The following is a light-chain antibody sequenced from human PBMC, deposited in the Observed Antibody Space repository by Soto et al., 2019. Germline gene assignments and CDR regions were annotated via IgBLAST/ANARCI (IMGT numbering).Light chain of an antibody. CDR3: QQRSNWLIT. CDR1: QSVSIY. Sequence: EVVLTQSPATLSLTPGERATLSCRASQSVSIYLAWYQQKPGQAPRLLIYDASKRATGIPARFSGSGSGTDFTLTISSLEPEDFALYYCQQRSNWLITFGQGTRLEIK. V-gene: IGKV3-11*01. J-gene: IGKJ5*01. CDR2: DAS.